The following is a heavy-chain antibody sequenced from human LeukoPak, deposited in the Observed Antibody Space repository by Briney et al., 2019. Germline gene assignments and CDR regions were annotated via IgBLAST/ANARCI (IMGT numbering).Heavy chain of an antibody. CDR3: ARGHVVLTAIYRASGAT. CDR2: INHSGST. Sequence: PSETLSLTCAVYGGSFSGYYWSWIRQPPGKGLEWIGEINHSGSTNYNPSLKSRVTISVDTSKNQFSLKLSSVTAADAAVYYCARGHVVLTAIYRASGATWGQGTLVTVSS. V-gene: IGHV4-34*01. J-gene: IGHJ4*02. CDR1: GGSFSGYY. D-gene: IGHD2-21*02.